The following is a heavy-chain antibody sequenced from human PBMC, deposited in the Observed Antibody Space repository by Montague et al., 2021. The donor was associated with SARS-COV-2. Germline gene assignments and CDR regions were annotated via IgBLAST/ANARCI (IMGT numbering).Heavy chain of an antibody. CDR3: ARDRRRWLQLNNWFDP. D-gene: IGHD5-24*01. CDR2: IYHSGST. CDR1: GYSISSGYY. J-gene: IGHJ5*02. Sequence: SETLSLTCTVSGYSISSGYYWGWIRQPPGKGLEWIGSIYHSGSTYYNPSLKSRVTISVDTSKNQFSLKLLSSVTAADTAVYYCARDRRRWLQLNNWFDPWGQGTQVTVSS. V-gene: IGHV4-38-2*02.